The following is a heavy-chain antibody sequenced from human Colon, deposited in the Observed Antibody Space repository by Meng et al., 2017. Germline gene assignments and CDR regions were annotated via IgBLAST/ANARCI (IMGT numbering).Heavy chain of an antibody. J-gene: IGHJ4*02. CDR2: IHYSGSR. Sequence: VQLQQRGPGLVRPPQTLSLTFNVSGGSVSSASYYWSWIRQPPGKGLEWIGLIHYSGSRNYNPSLKSRVTMSVETSKNQVSLRLTSVTAADTAVYYCARFYGSGTFEVHDYWGQGTLVTVSS. V-gene: IGHV4-61*01. D-gene: IGHD3-10*01. CDR1: GGSVSSASYY. CDR3: ARFYGSGTFEVHDY.